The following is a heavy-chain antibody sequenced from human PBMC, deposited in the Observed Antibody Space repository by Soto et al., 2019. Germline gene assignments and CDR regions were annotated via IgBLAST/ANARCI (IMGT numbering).Heavy chain of an antibody. CDR1: GFSLSNARMG. V-gene: IGHV2-26*01. CDR3: APLTEMTTVTFAAFDI. Sequence: GPTLVSPTETLTLTCTVSGFSLSNARMGVSWIRQPPGKALEWLAHIFSNDEKSYSTSLKSRLTISKDTSKSQVVLTMTNMDPVDTATYYCAPLTEMTTVTFAAFDIWGQGTMVTVSS. D-gene: IGHD4-17*01. J-gene: IGHJ3*02. CDR2: IFSNDEK.